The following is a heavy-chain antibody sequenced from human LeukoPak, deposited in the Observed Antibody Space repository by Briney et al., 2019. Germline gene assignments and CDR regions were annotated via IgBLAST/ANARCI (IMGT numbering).Heavy chain of an antibody. CDR3: AIMINSGSSLFDAFDI. D-gene: IGHD1-26*01. CDR1: GYTLTELS. V-gene: IGHV1-24*01. Sequence: ASVKVSCKVSGYTLTELSMHWVRQAPGKGLEWMGGFDPEDGETIYAQKFQGRVTMIEDTSTDTAYMELSSLRSEDTAVYYCAIMINSGSSLFDAFDIWGQGTMVTVSS. CDR2: FDPEDGET. J-gene: IGHJ3*02.